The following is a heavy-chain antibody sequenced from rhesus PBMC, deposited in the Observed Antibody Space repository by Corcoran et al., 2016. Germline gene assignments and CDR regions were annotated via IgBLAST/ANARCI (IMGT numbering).Heavy chain of an antibody. CDR1: GFAFGSYA. CDR2: ITPLVGIT. V-gene: IGHV1-198*02. CDR3: ARTYSGSWNGWDY. Sequence: QVQLVQSGAEVKKPGASVKVSCKASGFAFGSYAISWVRQAPGQGLEWMGVITPLVGITNYGEKVQGRVTITADTSTSTAYMELSSLRSEDTAVYYCARTYSGSWNGWDYWGQGVLVTVSS. J-gene: IGHJ4*01. D-gene: IGHD6-25*01.